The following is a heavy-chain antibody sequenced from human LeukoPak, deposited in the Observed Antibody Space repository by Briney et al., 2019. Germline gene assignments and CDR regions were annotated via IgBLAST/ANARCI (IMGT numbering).Heavy chain of an antibody. D-gene: IGHD2-15*01. CDR1: GGSISRNHYY. V-gene: IGHV4-39*01. J-gene: IGHJ4*02. CDR3: ARVLRGGTYYFDY. CDR2: IYYSGIT. Sequence: SETLSLTCSVSGGSISRNHYYWAWIRQPPGKGLEWIATIYYSGITSYNPSLKSRVTISVDTSKNQFSLKMRSVTAADTAVYYCARVLRGGTYYFDYWGQGTLVTVSS.